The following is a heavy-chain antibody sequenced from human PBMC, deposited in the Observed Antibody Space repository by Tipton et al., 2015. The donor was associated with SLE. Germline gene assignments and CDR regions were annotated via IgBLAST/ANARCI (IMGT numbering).Heavy chain of an antibody. CDR2: IKQDGSEK. CDR1: GFTFSSYW. J-gene: IGHJ6*02. CDR3: ASRSGFYYGLDV. D-gene: IGHD4-17*01. V-gene: IGHV3-7*03. Sequence: SLRLSCAASGFTFSSYWMSWVRQAPGKGLEWVANIKQDGSEKYYVDSVKGRFTISRDDADNSLYLQMNSLRAEDTAVYYCASRSGFYYGLDVWGQGTTVTVSS.